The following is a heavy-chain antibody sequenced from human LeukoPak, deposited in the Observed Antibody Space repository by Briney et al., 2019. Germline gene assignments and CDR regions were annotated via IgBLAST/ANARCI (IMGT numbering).Heavy chain of an antibody. CDR2: IYPGDSDT. Sequence: GGSLKISWKGSGYSFTSYWIGWGRQVPGKDLEWMGIIYPGDSDTRYSPSCQGQVTISADKSISTAYLQWSSLKASDTAMYYCARGEGVVPAAIFAPYFDYWGQGTLVTVSS. CDR3: ARGEGVVPAAIFAPYFDY. V-gene: IGHV5-51*01. CDR1: GYSFTSYW. J-gene: IGHJ4*02. D-gene: IGHD2-2*01.